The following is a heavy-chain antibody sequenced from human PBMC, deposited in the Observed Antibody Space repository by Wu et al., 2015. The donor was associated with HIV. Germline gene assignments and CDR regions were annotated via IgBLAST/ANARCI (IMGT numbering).Heavy chain of an antibody. CDR2: MNPYNGYR. V-gene: IGHV1-18*01. CDR1: YILTSYP. D-gene: IGHD3-10*01. CDR3: ARVQFDPKYYTYFDL. J-gene: IGHJ5*01. Sequence: LVQSGPEAKRPGASMNVSCKASYILTSYPIGWVRQAPGQRLEWMGWMNPYNGYRKPAQRFQDRITLSTDNSAHTAYMELRSLTSDDTAIYFCARVQFDPKYYTYFDLWGQGTLVTVSS.